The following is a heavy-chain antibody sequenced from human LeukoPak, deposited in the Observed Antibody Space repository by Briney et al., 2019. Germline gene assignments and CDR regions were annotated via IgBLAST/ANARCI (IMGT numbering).Heavy chain of an antibody. CDR3: ARAPRGGSYFATL. CDR2: ISAYNGNT. J-gene: IGHJ4*02. CDR1: GYTFTSYG. D-gene: IGHD1-26*01. Sequence: ASVKVSCKASGYTFTSYGISWVRQAPGQGLEWMGWISAYNGNTNYAQKFQGRVTITADKSTSTAYMELSSLRSEDTAVYYCARAPRGGSYFATLWGQGTLVTVSS. V-gene: IGHV1-18*01.